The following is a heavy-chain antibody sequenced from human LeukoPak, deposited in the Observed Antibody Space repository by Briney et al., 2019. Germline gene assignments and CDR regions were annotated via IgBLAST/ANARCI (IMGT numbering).Heavy chain of an antibody. Sequence: SETLSLTCTVSGDSISSGSFCWSWIRQPAGKGLEWIGHIYTSGSTDYNPSLKSRVTISVATSKNQFSLKLTSVTAADTAIYYCTKGRGIWGQGTLVTVSS. D-gene: IGHD3-10*01. CDR3: TKGRGI. V-gene: IGHV4-61*09. CDR2: IYTSGST. CDR1: GDSISSGSFC. J-gene: IGHJ4*02.